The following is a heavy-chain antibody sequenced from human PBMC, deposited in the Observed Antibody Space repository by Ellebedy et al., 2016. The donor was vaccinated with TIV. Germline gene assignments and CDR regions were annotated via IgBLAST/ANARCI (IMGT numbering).Heavy chain of an antibody. CDR2: IEDAGTET. CDR1: GFNFKNYW. J-gene: IGHJ2*01. D-gene: IGHD1-1*01. Sequence: PGGSLRLSCAASGFNFKNYWMTWVRQAPGKGLEWVASIEDAGTETYSVDSAEGRFIISRDNAKNSLYLRINNPRDEDTAVYYCARRGSRYWHFDLWGRGTQVIVSS. V-gene: IGHV3-7*03. CDR3: ARRGSRYWHFDL.